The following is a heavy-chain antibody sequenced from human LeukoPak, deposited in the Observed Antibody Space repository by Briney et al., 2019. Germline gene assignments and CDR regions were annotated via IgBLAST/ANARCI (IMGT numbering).Heavy chain of an antibody. CDR2: IGGGHT. CDR1: GSTFSNYA. V-gene: IGHV3-23*01. J-gene: IGHJ4*01. D-gene: IGHD3-10*01. Sequence: GGSLRLSCAASGSTFSNYAMTWVRRAPGKGLEWVSAIGGGHTFYADSVKGRFTISRDNSRNMLYLQMNSLRVEDTAIYYCVKRIDGSGTYYIDHWGHGILVTVSS. CDR3: VKRIDGSGTYYIDH.